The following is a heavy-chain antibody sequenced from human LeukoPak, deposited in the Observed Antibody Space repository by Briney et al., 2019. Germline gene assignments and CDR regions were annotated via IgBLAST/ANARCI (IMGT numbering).Heavy chain of an antibody. D-gene: IGHD1-26*01. CDR2: FDPEDGET. CDR3: ATDRGSGSAPRLYY. J-gene: IGHJ4*02. Sequence: ASVKVSCKVSGYTLTELSMHWERQAPGKGLEWIGAFDPEDGETIYAQKFQGRVTMTEDTSTDTAYMELSSLRSEDTAVYYCATDRGSGSAPRLYYWGQGTLVTVSS. CDR1: GYTLTELS. V-gene: IGHV1-24*01.